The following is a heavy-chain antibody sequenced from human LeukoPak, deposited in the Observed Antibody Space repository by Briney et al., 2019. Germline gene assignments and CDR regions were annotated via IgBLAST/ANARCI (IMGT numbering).Heavy chain of an antibody. D-gene: IGHD2-21*02. CDR2: ISYDGSNK. CDR3: AKEGCRFDCGGDCPRF. J-gene: IGHJ4*02. V-gene: IGHV3-30*18. CDR1: GFTFSSYG. Sequence: PGRSLRLSCAASGFTFSSYGMHWVRQAPGKGLEWVAVISYDGSNKYYADSVKGRFTISRDNSKNTLYLQMNSLRAEDTAVYYGAKEGCRFDCGGDCPRFWGQGTLVTVSS.